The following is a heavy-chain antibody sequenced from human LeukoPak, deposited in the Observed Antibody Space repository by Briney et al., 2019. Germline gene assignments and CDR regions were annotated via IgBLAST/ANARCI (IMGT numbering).Heavy chain of an antibody. CDR3: AREGGSGWYYFDY. V-gene: IGHV3-33*01. Sequence: TGGSLRLSCAASGFTFSSYGMHWVRQAPGKGLEWVAVIWYDGSNKYYADSVKGRFTISRDNSKNTLYLQMNSLRAEDTAVYYCAREGGSGWYYFDYWGQGTVVTVSA. CDR2: IWYDGSNK. J-gene: IGHJ4*02. CDR1: GFTFSSYG. D-gene: IGHD6-19*01.